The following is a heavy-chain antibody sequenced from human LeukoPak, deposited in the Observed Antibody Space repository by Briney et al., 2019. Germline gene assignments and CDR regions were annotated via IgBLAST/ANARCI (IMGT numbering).Heavy chain of an antibody. D-gene: IGHD2/OR15-2a*01. CDR2: IYYSGST. CDR1: GGSISSDGYY. V-gene: IGHV4-31*03. J-gene: IGHJ4*02. CDR3: ARATTWPYFDY. Sequence: SQTLSLTCTVSGGSISSDGYYWSWIRQHPGKGLEWIGYIYYSGSTYYNPSLKSRVTISVDTSKNQFSLKLSSVTAADTAVYYCARATTWPYFDYWGQGTLVTVSS.